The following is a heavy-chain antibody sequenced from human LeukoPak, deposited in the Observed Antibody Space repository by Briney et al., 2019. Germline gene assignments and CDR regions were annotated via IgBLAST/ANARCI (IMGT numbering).Heavy chain of an antibody. J-gene: IGHJ5*02. Sequence: ASVKVSCKASGYTFTGYGISWVRQAPGQGLEWMGWISAYNGNTNYAQKLQGRVTMTTDTSTSTAYMELRSLRSDDTAVYYCARELHVNLYNWFDPWGQGTLVAVSS. V-gene: IGHV1-18*01. CDR1: GYTFTGYG. CDR3: ARELHVNLYNWFDP. D-gene: IGHD2-15*01. CDR2: ISAYNGNT.